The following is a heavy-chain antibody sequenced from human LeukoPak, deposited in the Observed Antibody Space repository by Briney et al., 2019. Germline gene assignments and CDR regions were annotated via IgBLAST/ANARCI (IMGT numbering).Heavy chain of an antibody. D-gene: IGHD3-10*01. CDR3: ATLTMVRGVINYYYYYMDV. CDR2: FDPEDGET. J-gene: IGHJ6*03. CDR1: GYTLTELS. Sequence: ASAKVSCKVSGYTLTELSMHWVRQAPGKGLEWMGGFDPEDGETIYAQKFQGRVTMTEDTSTDTAYMELSSLRSEDTAVYYCATLTMVRGVINYYYYYMDVWGKGTTVTISS. V-gene: IGHV1-24*01.